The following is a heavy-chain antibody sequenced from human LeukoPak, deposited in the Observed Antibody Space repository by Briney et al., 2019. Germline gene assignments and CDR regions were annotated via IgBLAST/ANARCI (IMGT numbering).Heavy chain of an antibody. CDR2: FDPEDGET. CDR1: GYTLTELS. D-gene: IGHD6-19*01. J-gene: IGHJ4*02. CDR3: ATDFSSGWYFELGY. Sequence: ASVKVSCKVSGYTLTELSMHWVRQAPGKGLEWMGGFDPEDGETIYAQKFQGRVTMTEDTSTDTAYMELGSLRSEDTAVYYCATDFSSGWYFELGYWGQGTLVTVSS. V-gene: IGHV1-24*01.